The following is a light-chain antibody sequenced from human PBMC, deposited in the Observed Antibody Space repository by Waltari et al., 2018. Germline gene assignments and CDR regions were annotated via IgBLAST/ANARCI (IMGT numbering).Light chain of an antibody. Sequence: EIVMTQSPATLSVSPGERVTLSCRASQSVSSNLAWYQRKPGQAPRILIFDASTRTTSVPGRFSGSGSGTEFTLTISSLQSEDSAVYYCQQYNRWPPITFGQGTRLEVK. CDR2: DAS. J-gene: IGKJ5*01. V-gene: IGKV3-15*01. CDR1: QSVSSN. CDR3: QQYNRWPPIT.